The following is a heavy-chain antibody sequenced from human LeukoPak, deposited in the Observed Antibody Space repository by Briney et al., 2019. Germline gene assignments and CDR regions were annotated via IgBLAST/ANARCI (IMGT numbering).Heavy chain of an antibody. CDR3: ARRSYYGDFDY. Sequence: GGSLRLSCAASGFTFSSYAMSWVRQAPGKGLEWLSYISSSGSTIYYADSVKGRFTISRDNAKNSLYLHMNSLRVEDTAVYYCARRSYYGDFDYWGQGTLVTASS. J-gene: IGHJ4*02. CDR2: ISSSGSTI. V-gene: IGHV3-48*03. CDR1: GFTFSSYA. D-gene: IGHD4-11*01.